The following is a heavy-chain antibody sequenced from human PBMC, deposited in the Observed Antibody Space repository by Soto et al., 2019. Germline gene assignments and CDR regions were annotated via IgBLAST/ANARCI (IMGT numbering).Heavy chain of an antibody. J-gene: IGHJ5*02. D-gene: IGHD6-13*01. Sequence: SFRTLVNPTQTLTLTCTFSGFSLITIGVCVGCILQPPGKALEWLALIYWDDDKRYSPSLKSRLTITKDTSKNQVVLTMTNMDPVDTATYYCAHRPRAAAWGNWFEPWGQGTLVTVSS. V-gene: IGHV2-5*02. CDR2: IYWDDDK. CDR3: AHRPRAAAWGNWFEP. CDR1: GFSLITIGVC.